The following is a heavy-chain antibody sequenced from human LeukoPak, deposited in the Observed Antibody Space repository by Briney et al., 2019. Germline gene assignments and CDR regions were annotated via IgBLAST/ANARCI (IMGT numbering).Heavy chain of an antibody. J-gene: IGHJ5*02. V-gene: IGHV1-69*05. CDR2: IIPIFGTA. CDR3: ARSIFGVVINPPYNWFDP. Sequence: SVKVSCKASGGTFSSYAISWVRQAPGQGLEWMGGIIPIFGTANYAQKFQGRVTITTDASTSTAYMELSSLRSEDTAVYYCARSIFGVVINPPYNWFDPWGQGTLVTVSS. CDR1: GGTFSSYA. D-gene: IGHD3-3*01.